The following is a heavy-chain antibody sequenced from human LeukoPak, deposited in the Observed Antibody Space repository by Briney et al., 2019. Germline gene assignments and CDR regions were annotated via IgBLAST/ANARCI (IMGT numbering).Heavy chain of an antibody. V-gene: IGHV1-3*01. CDR3: ARAMVLSSWYGPLGPFDY. J-gene: IGHJ4*02. D-gene: IGHD6-13*01. CDR2: INAGNGNT. CDR1: GGTFSSYA. Sequence: ASVKVSCKASGGTFSSYAISWVRQAPGQGLEWMGWINAGNGNTKYSQKFQGRVTITRDTSASTAYMELSSLRSEDTAVYYCARAMVLSSWYGPLGPFDYWGQGTLVTVSS.